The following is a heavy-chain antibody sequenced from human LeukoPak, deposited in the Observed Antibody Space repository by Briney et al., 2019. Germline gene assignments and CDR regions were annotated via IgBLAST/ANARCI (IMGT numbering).Heavy chain of an antibody. Sequence: GGSLRLSCEPSGFIFSNYWMAWVRQAPGKGLEWVANIKEDGSDKNYVESMKGRYTISRDNAQNSLYLQMNRLGVEDTAVYYCARDAGYGYDRFDYWGQGTQVTVSS. V-gene: IGHV3-7*01. J-gene: IGHJ4*02. CDR1: GFIFSNYW. D-gene: IGHD5-18*01. CDR2: IKEDGSDK. CDR3: ARDAGYGYDRFDY.